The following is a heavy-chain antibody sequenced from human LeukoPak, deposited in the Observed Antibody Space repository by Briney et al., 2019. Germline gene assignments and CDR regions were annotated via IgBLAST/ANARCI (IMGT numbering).Heavy chain of an antibody. V-gene: IGHV1-2*02. Sequence: GASVKASCKASGYTFTGYYMHWVRQAPGQGLGWMGWINPNSGGTNYAQKFQGRVTLTRDTSISTAYMELSRLRSDDTAVYYCARVRDGYNGFDYWGQGTLVTVSS. CDR2: INPNSGGT. J-gene: IGHJ4*02. CDR3: ARVRDGYNGFDY. CDR1: GYTFTGYY. D-gene: IGHD5-24*01.